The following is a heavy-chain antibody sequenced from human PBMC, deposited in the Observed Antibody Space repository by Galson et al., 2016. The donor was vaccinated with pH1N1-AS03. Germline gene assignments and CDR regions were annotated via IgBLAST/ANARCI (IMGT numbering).Heavy chain of an antibody. D-gene: IGHD6-19*01. CDR3: ARQVAVAGTFYFDY. Sequence: TLSLTCTVSGGSINSDAYCWSWVRQHPGKGLEWIGYIFYSESTYYNPSLKSLVTISLDTSKNQFSLRLSSVTAADTAVYYCARQVAVAGTFYFDYWGQGTLVIVSS. CDR1: GGSINSDAYC. CDR2: IFYSEST. V-gene: IGHV4-31*01. J-gene: IGHJ4*02.